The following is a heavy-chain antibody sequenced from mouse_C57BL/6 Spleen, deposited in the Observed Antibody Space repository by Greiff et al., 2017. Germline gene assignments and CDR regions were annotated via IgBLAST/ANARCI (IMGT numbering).Heavy chain of an antibody. V-gene: IGHV5-16*01. CDR1: GFTFSDYY. Sequence: EVQLVESEGGLVQPGSSMKLSCTASGFTFSDYYMAWVRQVPEKGLEWVANINYDGSSTYYLDSLKSRFIISRDNAKNILYLQMSSQKSEDTATYYCAREDYGSSYDWYFDVWGTGDTVTVAS. CDR3: AREDYGSSYDWYFDV. CDR2: INYDGSST. J-gene: IGHJ1*03. D-gene: IGHD1-1*01.